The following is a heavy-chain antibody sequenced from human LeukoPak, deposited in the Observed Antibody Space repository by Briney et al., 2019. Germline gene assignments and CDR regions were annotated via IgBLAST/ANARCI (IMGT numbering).Heavy chain of an antibody. V-gene: IGHV4-34*01. D-gene: IGHD2-21*02. J-gene: IGHJ5*02. CDR3: AILTSNWFDP. Sequence: PSETLSLTCAVYGGSFSGYYWSWIRQPPGKGLEWIGEINHGGSTNYNPSLKSRVTISVDTSKNQFSLKLSSVTAADTAVYYCAILTSNWFDPWGQGTLVTVSS. CDR1: GGSFSGYY. CDR2: INHGGST.